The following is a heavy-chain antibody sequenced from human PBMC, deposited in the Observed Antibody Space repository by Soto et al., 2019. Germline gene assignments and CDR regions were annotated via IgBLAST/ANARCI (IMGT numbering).Heavy chain of an antibody. J-gene: IGHJ4*02. CDR3: ATGGWGSSWYEGGSRIDY. CDR2: IGPAGDT. Sequence: EVQLVESGGGLVQPGGSLRLSCAASGFTFSSYDMHWVRQPPGKGLEWVSAIGPAGDTYYPGSVQGRFTISRDNAKKSLYLQVTTLRAEDTAIYYCATGGWGSSWYEGGSRIDYWGQGTLVTVSS. D-gene: IGHD6-13*01. V-gene: IGHV3-13*01. CDR1: GFTFSSYD.